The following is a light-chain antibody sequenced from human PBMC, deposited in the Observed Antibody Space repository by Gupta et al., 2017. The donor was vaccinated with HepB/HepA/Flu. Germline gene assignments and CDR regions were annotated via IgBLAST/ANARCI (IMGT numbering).Light chain of an antibody. CDR1: HTIRSL. Sequence: DIQMTQSPSSVSASVGDSVTITCRASHTIRSLVSWYQQKPGQAPNLLIHAVSTLQSGVPLRFSGSGSGTTFTLTISGLQPEDFASYFCQQSDSFPLTFGGGTKVEIK. J-gene: IGKJ4*01. V-gene: IGKV1-12*01. CDR3: QQSDSFPLT. CDR2: AVS.